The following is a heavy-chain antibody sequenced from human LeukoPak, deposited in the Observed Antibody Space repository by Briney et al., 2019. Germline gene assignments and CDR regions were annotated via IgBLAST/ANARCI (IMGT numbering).Heavy chain of an antibody. V-gene: IGHV4-39*01. CDR3: ARPIVVVPAASSNWFDP. CDR2: IYYSGST. J-gene: IGHJ5*02. CDR1: GFTFGSYG. D-gene: IGHD2-2*01. Sequence: PGGSLRLSCAASGFTFGSYGMHWIRQPPGKGLEWIGSIYYSGSTYYNPSLKSRVTISVDTSKNQFSLKLSSVTAADTAVYYCARPIVVVPAASSNWFDPWGQGTLVTVSS.